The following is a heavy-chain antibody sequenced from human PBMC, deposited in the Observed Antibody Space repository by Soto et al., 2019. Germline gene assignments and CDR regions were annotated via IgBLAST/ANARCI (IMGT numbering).Heavy chain of an antibody. CDR2: MNPNSGHT. D-gene: IGHD4-17*01. Sequence: QVQLVQSGTEVREPGASVKVSCKSSGYTFTSNHINWVRQATGQGPEWMGSMNPNSGHTVYAQKFQGRVTMTRSTSISTAYMELSSLTSDDTAIDYCARAHDSGDVDYWGQGTLVTVSS. CDR3: ARAHDSGDVDY. CDR1: GYTFTSNH. J-gene: IGHJ4*02. V-gene: IGHV1-8*01.